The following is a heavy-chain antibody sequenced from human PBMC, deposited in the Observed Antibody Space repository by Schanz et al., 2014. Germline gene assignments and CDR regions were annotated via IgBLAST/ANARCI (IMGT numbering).Heavy chain of an antibody. CDR3: VRDSFFAFDY. D-gene: IGHD3-3*01. Sequence: EVQLVESGGGLVQPGGSLRLSCAASGFTFSSYSMNWVRQAPGKGLEWVSYISSASSTINYADSVKGRFTISRDNAKNSVFLQMNSLRAEDTAVYYCVRDSFFAFDYWGQGTLVTVSS. J-gene: IGHJ4*02. V-gene: IGHV3-48*01. CDR2: ISSASSTI. CDR1: GFTFSSYS.